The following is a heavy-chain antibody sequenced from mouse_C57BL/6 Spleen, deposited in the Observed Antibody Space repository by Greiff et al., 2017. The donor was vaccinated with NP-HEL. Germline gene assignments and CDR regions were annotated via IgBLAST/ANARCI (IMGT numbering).Heavy chain of an antibody. V-gene: IGHV2-5*01. J-gene: IGHJ4*01. Sequence: QVQLKESGPGLVQPSQSLSITCTVSGFSLTSYGVHWVRQSPGKGLEWLGVIWRGGSTDYNAAFMSRLSITKDNSKSQVFFKMNSLQADDTAIYYCAKNHDYALYAMDYWGQGTSVTVSS. CDR3: AKNHDYALYAMDY. CDR2: IWRGGST. D-gene: IGHD2-4*01. CDR1: GFSLTSYG.